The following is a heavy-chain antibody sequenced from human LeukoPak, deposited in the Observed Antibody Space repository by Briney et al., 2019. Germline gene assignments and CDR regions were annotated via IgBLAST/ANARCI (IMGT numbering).Heavy chain of an antibody. D-gene: IGHD3-22*01. CDR3: ARESYYDSSGYYGHGDY. Sequence: GGSLRPSCAASGFTFSDYYMSWIRQAPGKGLEWVSYISSSGSTIYYADSVKGRFTISRDNAKNSLYLQMNSLRAEDTAVYYCARESYYDSSGYYGHGDYWGQGTLVTVSS. J-gene: IGHJ4*02. V-gene: IGHV3-11*01. CDR1: GFTFSDYY. CDR2: ISSSGSTI.